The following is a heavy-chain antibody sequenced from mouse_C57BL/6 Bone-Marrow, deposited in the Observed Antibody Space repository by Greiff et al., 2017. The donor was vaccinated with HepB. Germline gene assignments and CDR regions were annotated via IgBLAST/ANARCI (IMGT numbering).Heavy chain of an antibody. CDR2: INPNNGGT. CDR3: AREDRNFDV. J-gene: IGHJ1*03. V-gene: IGHV1-18*01. CDR1: GYTFTDYN. Sequence: EVQVVESGPELVKPGASVKIPCKASGYTFTDYNMDWVKQSHGKSLEWIGDINPNNGGTIYNQKFKGKATLTVDKSSSTAYMELRSLTSEDTAVYYCAREDRNFDVWGTGTTVTVSS.